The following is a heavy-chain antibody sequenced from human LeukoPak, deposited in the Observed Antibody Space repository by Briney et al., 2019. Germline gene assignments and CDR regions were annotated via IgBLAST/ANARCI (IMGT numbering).Heavy chain of an antibody. CDR2: ISGHNGDT. V-gene: IGHV1-18*01. D-gene: IGHD3-10*01. J-gene: IGHJ3*02. Sequence: ASVKVSCKTSGYTFTDYGMTWVRQAPGHALEWMGWISGHNGDTDYAQILQGRVSITTHTSTSTAFMELRSLRSDDTAVYYYARDTRFGEEGQKNAFDIWGQGTMVTVSS. CDR1: GYTFTDYG. CDR3: ARDTRFGEEGQKNAFDI.